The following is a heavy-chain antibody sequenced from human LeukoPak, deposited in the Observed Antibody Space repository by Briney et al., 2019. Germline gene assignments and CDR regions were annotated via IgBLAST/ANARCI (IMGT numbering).Heavy chain of an antibody. CDR2: IYYSGST. V-gene: IGHV4-39*07. CDR1: GGSISSSSYY. J-gene: IGHJ5*02. Sequence: SETLSLTCTVSGGSISSSSYYWGWIRQPPGKGLEWIGSIYYSGSTYYNPSLKSRVTISVDTSKNQFSLKLSSVTAADTAVYYCARVRYSSGYNWFDPWGQGTLVTVSS. D-gene: IGHD6-19*01. CDR3: ARVRYSSGYNWFDP.